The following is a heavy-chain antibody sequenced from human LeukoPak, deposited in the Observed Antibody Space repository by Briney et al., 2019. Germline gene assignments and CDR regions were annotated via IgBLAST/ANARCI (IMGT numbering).Heavy chain of an antibody. D-gene: IGHD2-2*01. V-gene: IGHV3-33*01. J-gene: IGHJ6*02. CDR2: IWYDGSNK. CDR3: ARDRDIVVELAAPGGGMDV. CDR1: GFTFGSYG. Sequence: GGSLRLSCAASGFTFGSYGMHWVRQAPGKGLEWVAIIWYDGSNKYYVDSVKGRFTISRDNSKNTLHLQMNSLRAEDTAVYYCARDRDIVVELAAPGGGMDVWGQGTTVTVSS.